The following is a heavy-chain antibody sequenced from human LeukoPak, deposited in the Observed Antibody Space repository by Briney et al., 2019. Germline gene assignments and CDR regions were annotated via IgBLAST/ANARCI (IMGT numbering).Heavy chain of an antibody. D-gene: IGHD6-19*01. V-gene: IGHV5-51*01. CDR3: ARPGEKASGWNYWYFDL. Sequence: GESLKISCKGSGYSFTDYWIGWVRQMPGKGLEWMGVIYPGDSDTRYSPSFQGQVTISADKSISTAYLQWSSLKASDTAMYYCARPGEKASGWNYWYFDLWGRGTLVTVSS. CDR2: IYPGDSDT. J-gene: IGHJ2*01. CDR1: GYSFTDYW.